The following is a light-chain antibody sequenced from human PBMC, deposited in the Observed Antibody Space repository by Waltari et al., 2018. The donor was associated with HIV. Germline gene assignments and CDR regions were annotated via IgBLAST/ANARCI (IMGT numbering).Light chain of an antibody. Sequence: QSARTQPASVSGSPRQSITISCTGTTSDVGGYTYVTWYQQHPGKAPRLMIYEVRNRPSGVSNRFSGSKSDNTAPLTIAGLQAEDEADYYCSSYTSSSTLVFGGGTKLTVL. V-gene: IGLV2-14*01. J-gene: IGLJ2*01. CDR2: EVR. CDR3: SSYTSSSTLV. CDR1: TSDVGGYTY.